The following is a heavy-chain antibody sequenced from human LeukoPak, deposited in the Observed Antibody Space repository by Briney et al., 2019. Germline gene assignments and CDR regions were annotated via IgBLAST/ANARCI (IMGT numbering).Heavy chain of an antibody. CDR2: INHSGST. CDR3: ARGEPDTAMVDGRSRYYFDY. D-gene: IGHD5-18*01. V-gene: IGHV4-34*01. Sequence: SETLSLTCAVDGGSFSGYYWSWIRQPPGKGLEWIGEINHSGSTNYNPSLKSRVTISVDTSKNQFSLKLSSVTAADTAVYYCARGEPDTAMVDGRSRYYFDYWGQGTLVTVSS. CDR1: GGSFSGYY. J-gene: IGHJ4*02.